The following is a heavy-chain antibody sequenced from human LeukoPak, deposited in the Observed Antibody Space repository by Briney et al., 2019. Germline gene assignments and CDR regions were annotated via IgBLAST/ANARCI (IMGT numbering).Heavy chain of an antibody. V-gene: IGHV3-23*01. Sequence: GGSLRLSCAASGFTFSNYAFRWVRQAPGKGLEWVSGISDSGRDTYYADSVKGRFTISRDNSQNTLYLQMNSLRAGDTAVYYCAKSVGTTIYYFDYWGQGTLVTVSS. J-gene: IGHJ4*02. CDR3: AKSVGTTIYYFDY. D-gene: IGHD1-26*01. CDR1: GFTFSNYA. CDR2: ISDSGRDT.